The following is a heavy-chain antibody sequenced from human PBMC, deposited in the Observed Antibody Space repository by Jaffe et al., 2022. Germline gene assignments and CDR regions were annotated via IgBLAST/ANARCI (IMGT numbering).Heavy chain of an antibody. CDR2: IYTSGST. V-gene: IGHV4-61*02. CDR3: AREAGSYYYYMDV. D-gene: IGHD6-13*01. Sequence: QVQLQESGPGLVKPSQTLSLTCTVSGGSISSGSYYWSWIRQPAGKGLEWIGRIYTSGSTNYNPSLKSRVTISVDTSKNQFSLKLSSVTAADTAVYYCAREAGSYYYYMDVWGKGTTVTVSS. CDR1: GGSISSGSYY. J-gene: IGHJ6*03.